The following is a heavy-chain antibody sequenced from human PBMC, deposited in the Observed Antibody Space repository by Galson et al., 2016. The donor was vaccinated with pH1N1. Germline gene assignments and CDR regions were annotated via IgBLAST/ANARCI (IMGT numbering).Heavy chain of an antibody. CDR1: GFSFSSYG. Sequence: SLRLSCAASGFSFSSYGMHWVRQAPGKGLEWLALIWYDGTKQNYGDSVKGRVTISRDNSKNTLYLQLNSLRVEDKAVYFCARGYDFSHGYFHYFDNWGQGTLVTVSS. CDR3: ARGYDFSHGYFHYFDN. CDR2: IWYDGTKQ. V-gene: IGHV3-33*01. D-gene: IGHD3-3*01. J-gene: IGHJ4*02.